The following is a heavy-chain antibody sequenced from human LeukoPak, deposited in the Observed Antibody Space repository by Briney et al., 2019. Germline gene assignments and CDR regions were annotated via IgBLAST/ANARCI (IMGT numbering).Heavy chain of an antibody. D-gene: IGHD3-16*02. CDR2: VSPDGSQE. J-gene: IGHJ4*02. Sequence: GGSLRLSCAASGFTFNTYGMHWVRQAPGKGLEWVAKVSPDGSQESYVDSVKGRFTVSRDNAKNSLYLQMNSLRAEDTAVYFCARDPRWNFDLWGQGTLVTVSS. V-gene: IGHV3-7*04. CDR3: ARDPRWNFDL. CDR1: GFTFNTYG.